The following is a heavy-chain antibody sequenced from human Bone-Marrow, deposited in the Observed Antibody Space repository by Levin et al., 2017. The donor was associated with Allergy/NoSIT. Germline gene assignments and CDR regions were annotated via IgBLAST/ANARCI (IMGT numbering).Heavy chain of an antibody. J-gene: IGHJ6*03. Sequence: LSLTCAASGFTSSDHYMDWVRQAPGKGLEWVGRIRNKANRYTTEYAASVKGRFTISRDESKNSLYLQMNSLKIEDTAVYYCARVPGSSWALSYMDVWGKGTTVTVSS. V-gene: IGHV3-72*01. CDR1: GFTSSDHY. CDR2: IRNKANRYTT. CDR3: ARVPGSSWALSYMDV. D-gene: IGHD6-13*01.